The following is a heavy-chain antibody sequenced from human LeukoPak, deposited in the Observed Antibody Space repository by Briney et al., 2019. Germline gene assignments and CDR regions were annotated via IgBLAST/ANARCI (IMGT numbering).Heavy chain of an antibody. V-gene: IGHV1-2*02. CDR2: INPNSGGT. Sequence: ASVKVTCKASGYTFTGYYMHWVRQAPGQGLEWMGWINPNSGGTNYAQKFQGRVTMTRDTSISTAYIELSRLRSDDMAVYYCARKNYYDSSGYIDYWGQGTLVTVSS. D-gene: IGHD3-22*01. CDR3: ARKNYYDSSGYIDY. CDR1: GYTFTGYY. J-gene: IGHJ4*02.